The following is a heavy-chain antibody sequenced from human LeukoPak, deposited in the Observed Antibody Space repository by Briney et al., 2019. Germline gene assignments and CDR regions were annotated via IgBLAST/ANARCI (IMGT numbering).Heavy chain of an antibody. CDR3: ARDWCSGGSCKFDY. V-gene: IGHV1-69*13. Sequence: SVKVSCKASGGTFSSYAISWVRQAPGQGLEWMGGIIPIFGTANYAQKFQGRVTITADESTSTAYMELSSLRSEDTAVYYCARDWCSGGSCKFDYWGQGTLVTVSS. J-gene: IGHJ4*02. CDR2: IIPIFGTA. D-gene: IGHD2-15*01. CDR1: GGTFSSYA.